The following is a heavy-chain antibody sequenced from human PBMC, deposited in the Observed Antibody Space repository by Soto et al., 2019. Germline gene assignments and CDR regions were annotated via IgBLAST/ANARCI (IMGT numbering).Heavy chain of an antibody. CDR2: ISGSGGST. V-gene: IGHV3-23*01. Sequence: EVQLLESGGGLVQPGGSLRLSCAASGFTFSSYAMSWVRQAPGKGLEWDSAISGSGGSTYYADSVKGRFTISRDNSKNALYLQMNSLRAEDTAVYYCARELIAAAGSPRFDPWGQGTLVTVSS. CDR3: ARELIAAAGSPRFDP. J-gene: IGHJ5*02. D-gene: IGHD6-13*01. CDR1: GFTFSSYA.